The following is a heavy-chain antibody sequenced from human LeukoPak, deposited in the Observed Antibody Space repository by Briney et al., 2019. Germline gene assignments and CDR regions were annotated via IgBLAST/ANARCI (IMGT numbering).Heavy chain of an antibody. CDR2: INPNSGGT. CDR3: ARDRATTVTTNYYYGMDV. CDR1: GYTFTGYY. J-gene: IGHJ6*02. D-gene: IGHD4-17*01. Sequence: AASVKVSCKASGYTFTGYYMHWVRQAPGQGLEWMGWINPNSGGTNYTQKFQGRVTMTRDTSISTAYMELSRLRSDDTAVYYCARDRATTVTTNYYYGMDVWGQGTTVTVSS. V-gene: IGHV1-2*02.